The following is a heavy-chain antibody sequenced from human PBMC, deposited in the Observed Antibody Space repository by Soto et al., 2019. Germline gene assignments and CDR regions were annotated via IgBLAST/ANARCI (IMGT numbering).Heavy chain of an antibody. CDR2: ISGSGGST. D-gene: IGHD2-15*01. Sequence: EVQLLESGGGLVQPGGSLRLSCAASGFTFSSYAMSWVRQAPGKGLEWVSAISGSGGSTYYADSVKGRFTISRDNSKNMLYLQMNSLRAEDTAVYYCAKEAYCSGGSCYYYYYGMDVWGQGTTVTVSS. CDR3: AKEAYCSGGSCYYYYYGMDV. CDR1: GFTFSSYA. V-gene: IGHV3-23*01. J-gene: IGHJ6*02.